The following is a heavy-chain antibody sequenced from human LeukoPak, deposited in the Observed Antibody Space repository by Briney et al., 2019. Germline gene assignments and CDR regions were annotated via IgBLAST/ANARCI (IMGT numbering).Heavy chain of an antibody. CDR2: ISGSGGDI. V-gene: IGHV3-11*01. CDR3: AKASWVSSTDAVR. J-gene: IGHJ4*02. Sequence: PGGSLRLSCAASGFTFSYYYMSWIRQTPGKGLEWLSYISGSGGDIHYADSVKGRFTISRDNAKNSLYLQMNSLRAEDTAIYYCAKASWVSSTDAVRWGQGTLVTVSS. D-gene: IGHD3-16*01. CDR1: GFTFSYYY.